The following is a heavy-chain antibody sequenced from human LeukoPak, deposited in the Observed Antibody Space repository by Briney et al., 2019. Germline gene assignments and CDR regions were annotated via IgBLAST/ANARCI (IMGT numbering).Heavy chain of an antibody. J-gene: IGHJ3*02. Sequence: PGGSLRLSCAASGFTFSAYDMHWVRQATGKGLEWVSAIAAAGDTYYSGSVKGRFIISRENAKSSLYLQMNSLRVGDTALYYCTRGGRDGFDIWGQETMVTVSS. CDR2: IAAAGDT. CDR3: TRGGRDGFDI. D-gene: IGHD2-15*01. CDR1: GFTFSAYD. V-gene: IGHV3-13*01.